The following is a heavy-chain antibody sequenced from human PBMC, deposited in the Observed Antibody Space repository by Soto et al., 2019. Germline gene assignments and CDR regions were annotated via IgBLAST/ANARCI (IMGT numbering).Heavy chain of an antibody. J-gene: IGHJ6*04. CDR3: AREGPYCTNGVCYLYYYYCGMDG. Sequence: SQTLSLTCAISGDSVSSNSAAWNWIRQSPSRGLEWLGRTYYRSKWYNDYAVSVKSRITINPDTSKNQSSLQLNSVTPEDTAVYYCAREGPYCTNGVCYLYYYYCGMDGWGKGTMVTFSS. CDR1: GDSVSSNSAA. V-gene: IGHV6-1*01. CDR2: TYYRSKWYN. D-gene: IGHD2-8*01.